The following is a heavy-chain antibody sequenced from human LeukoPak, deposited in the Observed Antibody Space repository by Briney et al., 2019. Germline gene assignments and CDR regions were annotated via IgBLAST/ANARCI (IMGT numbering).Heavy chain of an antibody. V-gene: IGHV1-18*01. J-gene: IGHJ6*02. D-gene: IGHD6-13*01. CDR1: GYTFTSYG. CDR3: ARNLDSSSWSTSYYGMDV. Sequence: ASVKVSCKASGYTFTSYGISWVRQAPGQGLEWMGWISAYNGNTNYAQKLQGRVTMTTDTSTSTAYMELRSLRSDDTAVYYCARNLDSSSWSTSYYGMDVWGQGTTVTVSS. CDR2: ISAYNGNT.